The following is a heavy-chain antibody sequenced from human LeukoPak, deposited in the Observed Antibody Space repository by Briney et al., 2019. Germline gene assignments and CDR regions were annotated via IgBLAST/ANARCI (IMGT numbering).Heavy chain of an antibody. CDR2: MSGSGGGT. CDR3: AKVSTPFWSGQKGRPGYFDY. J-gene: IGHJ4*02. D-gene: IGHD3-3*01. Sequence: GGSLRVSCGASGFTFSSYAMTWVRQAPGKGLEWVSAMSGSGGGTYYADSVKGRFTISRDNSKNTLYLQMNSLRAEDTAVYYCAKVSTPFWSGQKGRPGYFDYWGQGTLVTVSS. V-gene: IGHV3-23*01. CDR1: GFTFSSYA.